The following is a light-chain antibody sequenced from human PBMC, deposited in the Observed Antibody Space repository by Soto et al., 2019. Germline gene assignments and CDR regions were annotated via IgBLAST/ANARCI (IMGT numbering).Light chain of an antibody. CDR1: SSNIGAGYD. CDR2: GNS. V-gene: IGLV1-40*01. CDR3: SSYTTSSLVV. J-gene: IGLJ2*01. Sequence: QSVLTQPPSVSGAPGQRVTISCTGSSSNIGAGYDVHWYQQLPGTAPKLLIYGNSNRPSGVPDRFSGSKSGTSASLAITGLQAEDEADYYCSSYTTSSLVVFGGGTQLTVL.